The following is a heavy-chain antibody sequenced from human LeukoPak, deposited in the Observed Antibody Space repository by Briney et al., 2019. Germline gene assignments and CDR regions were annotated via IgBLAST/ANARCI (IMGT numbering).Heavy chain of an antibody. J-gene: IGHJ4*02. V-gene: IGHV3-23*01. CDR2: ISGSGSTT. D-gene: IGHD6-19*01. Sequence: PGGSLRLSCVASGFTFSSYAMSWVRQAPGKGLEWVSTISGSGSTTYYADSVKGRVTISRDNYKNTLYLQMNSLRAEDTAVYCCAKAGYSRGWYAPDYWGQGTLVTVSS. CDR1: GFTFSSYA. CDR3: AKAGYSRGWYAPDY.